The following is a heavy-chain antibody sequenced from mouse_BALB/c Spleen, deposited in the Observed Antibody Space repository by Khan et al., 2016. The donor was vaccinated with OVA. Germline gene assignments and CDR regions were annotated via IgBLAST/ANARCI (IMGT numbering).Heavy chain of an antibody. CDR3: AKGVWSYYFALDY. V-gene: IGHV2-6-5*01. D-gene: IGHD2-10*02. CDR2: IWGGGNT. Sequence: QVQLKESGPGLVAPSQSLSITCTVSGFSLTDYDVSWIRQPPGKGLEWLGVIWGGGNTYYNSPLKSRLSISKDNSKSQVFLKMNSLQTDDTAMYYCAKGVWSYYFALDYWGQGTSVTVSS. J-gene: IGHJ4*01. CDR1: GFSLTDYD.